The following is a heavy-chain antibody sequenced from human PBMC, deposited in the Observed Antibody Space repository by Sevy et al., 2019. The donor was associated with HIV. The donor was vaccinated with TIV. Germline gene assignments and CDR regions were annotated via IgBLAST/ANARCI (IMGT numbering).Heavy chain of an antibody. CDR2: ISWDGGST. Sequence: GGSLRLSCAASGFTFDDYTMHWVRQAPGKGLEWVSLISWDGGSTYYADSVKGRFTISRDNSKNSLYLQMNSLGTEDTALYYCAKDLIGSSWLGLGYYYYYGMDVWGQGTTVTVSS. J-gene: IGHJ6*02. CDR3: AKDLIGSSWLGLGYYYYYGMDV. V-gene: IGHV3-43*01. D-gene: IGHD6-13*01. CDR1: GFTFDDYT.